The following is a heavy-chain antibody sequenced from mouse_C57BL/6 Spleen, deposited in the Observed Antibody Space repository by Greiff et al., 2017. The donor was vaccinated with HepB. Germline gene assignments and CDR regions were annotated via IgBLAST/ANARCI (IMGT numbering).Heavy chain of an antibody. J-gene: IGHJ4*01. Sequence: VQLQQPGAELVKPGASVKLSCKASGYTFTSYWMHWVKQRPGQGLEWIGMIHPNSGSTNYNEKFKSKATLTVDKSSSTAYMQLSSLTSEDSAVYYCARSEGNFHYYAMDYWGQGTSVTVSS. CDR3: ARSEGNFHYYAMDY. D-gene: IGHD2-1*01. CDR2: IHPNSGST. CDR1: GYTFTSYW. V-gene: IGHV1-64*01.